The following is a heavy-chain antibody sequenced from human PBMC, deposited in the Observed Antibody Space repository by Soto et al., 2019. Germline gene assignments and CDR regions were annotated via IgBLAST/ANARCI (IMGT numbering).Heavy chain of an antibody. J-gene: IGHJ6*02. CDR1: GFSLSGTGMR. Sequence: GSGPTLVNPTQTLPLTCTVSGFSLSGTGMRVTWIRQPPGKALEWLARIDWEDTKLYSSSLKTRLTISRDTSKNQVVLTMTSMDPADTGTYYCARAFYGMDVWGQGTTVTVS. CDR3: ARAFYGMDV. CDR2: IDWEDTK. V-gene: IGHV2-70*04.